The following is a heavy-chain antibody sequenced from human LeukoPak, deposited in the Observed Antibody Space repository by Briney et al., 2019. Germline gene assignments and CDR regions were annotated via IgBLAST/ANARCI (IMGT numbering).Heavy chain of an antibody. V-gene: IGHV1-2*02. D-gene: IGHD6-13*01. CDR3: ARDWSSSWYTYYYYYYMDV. Sequence: ASVKVSCKASGYTFTGYCMHWVRQAPGQGLEWMGWINPNSGGTNYAQKFQGRVTMTRDTSISTAHMELSRLRSDDTAVYYCARDWSSSWYTYYYYYYMDVWGKGTTVTVSS. CDR2: INPNSGGT. J-gene: IGHJ6*03. CDR1: GYTFTGYC.